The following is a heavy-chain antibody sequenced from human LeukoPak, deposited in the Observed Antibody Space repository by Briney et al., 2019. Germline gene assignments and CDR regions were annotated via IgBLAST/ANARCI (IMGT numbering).Heavy chain of an antibody. CDR1: GFTFDDYA. D-gene: IGHD3-10*01. J-gene: IGHJ4*02. Sequence: GGSLRLSCAASGFTFDDYAMHWVRQAPGKGLEWVSLISGDGGSTYYADSVKGRFTISRDNSKNTLYLQMNSLRAEDTAVYYCAKFRWFGELFLFDYWGQGAQVTVSS. CDR2: ISGDGGST. CDR3: AKFRWFGELFLFDY. V-gene: IGHV3-43*02.